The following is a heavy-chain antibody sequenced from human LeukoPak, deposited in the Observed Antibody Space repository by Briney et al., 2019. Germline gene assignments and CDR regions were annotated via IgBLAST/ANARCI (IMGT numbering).Heavy chain of an antibody. Sequence: GASVKVSCKASGYTFTSYYMHWVRQAPGQGLEWMGIINPSDSSTTYAQNFQGRVTMTRDTSTNTVYMELSSLRSEDTAVYYCATIKWEPSWGQGTLVTVSS. J-gene: IGHJ4*02. CDR1: GYTFTSYY. D-gene: IGHD1-26*01. CDR2: INPSDSST. CDR3: ATIKWEPS. V-gene: IGHV1-46*01.